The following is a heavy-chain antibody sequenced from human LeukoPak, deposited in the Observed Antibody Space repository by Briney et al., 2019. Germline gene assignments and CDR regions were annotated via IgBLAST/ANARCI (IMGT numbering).Heavy chain of an antibody. D-gene: IGHD4-17*01. V-gene: IGHV1-3*01. J-gene: IGHJ3*02. CDR1: GYTLISYA. Sequence: ASVKVSCKPSGYTLISYAMHWVRQAPGQRLEWMGWINDGNNNTKYSQKFQGRVTITRDTSATTAFMELRSLRSEDTAVYYCASPPAYGDFAFDIWGPGTMVTVSS. CDR2: INDGNNNT. CDR3: ASPPAYGDFAFDI.